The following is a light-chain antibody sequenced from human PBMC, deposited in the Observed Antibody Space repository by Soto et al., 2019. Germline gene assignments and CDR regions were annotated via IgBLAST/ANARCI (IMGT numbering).Light chain of an antibody. CDR2: ATS. CDR1: QGIRSD. CDR3: LQDYTYPWT. Sequence: IQMAQSRSPLSVAGGDRVTIICRPSQGIRSDLGWFQQKPGKAPKLLISATSILQSGVPSRFSGSGSGTDFTLTITGLQPEDFASYYCLQDYTYPWTFGQGTKVDIK. V-gene: IGKV1-6*01. J-gene: IGKJ1*01.